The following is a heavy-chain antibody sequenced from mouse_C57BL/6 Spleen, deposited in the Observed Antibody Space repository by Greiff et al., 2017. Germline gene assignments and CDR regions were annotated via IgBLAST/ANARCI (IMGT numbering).Heavy chain of an antibody. D-gene: IGHD1-1*01. CDR1: GFSFNTYA. CDR3: VRRGYYGSLDY. Sequence: EVQVVESGGGLVQPKGSLKLSCAASGFSFNTYAMNWVRQAPGKGLEWVARIRSKSNNYATYYADSVKDRFTISRDDSESMLYLQMNNLKTEDTAMYYCVRRGYYGSLDYWGQGTTLTVSS. CDR2: IRSKSNNYAT. J-gene: IGHJ2*01. V-gene: IGHV10-1*01.